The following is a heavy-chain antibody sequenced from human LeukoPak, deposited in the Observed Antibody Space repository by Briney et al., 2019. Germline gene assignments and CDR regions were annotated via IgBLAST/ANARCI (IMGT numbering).Heavy chain of an antibody. CDR3: AKDKALGPYYYDSSGPQGMDV. Sequence: PGGSLRLSCAASGFTFSSYSMNWVRQAPGKGLEWVSGISWNSGSIGYADSVKGRFTISRDNAKNSLYLQMNSLRAEDTALYYCAKDKALGPYYYDSSGPQGMDVWGQGTTVTVSS. CDR1: GFTFSSYS. V-gene: IGHV3-9*01. D-gene: IGHD3-22*01. J-gene: IGHJ6*02. CDR2: ISWNSGSI.